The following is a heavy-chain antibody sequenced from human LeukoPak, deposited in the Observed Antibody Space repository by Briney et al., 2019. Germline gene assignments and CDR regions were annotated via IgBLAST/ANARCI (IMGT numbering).Heavy chain of an antibody. D-gene: IGHD3-10*01. J-gene: IGHJ4*02. CDR1: GGSISSYH. CDR3: ARDSLLSTYDY. Sequence: SETLSLTCSVSGGSISSYHWSWIRQPAGKGLEWIGRIYTSGSTNYNPSLKSRVTMSVDTSKNQFSLKLSSVTAADTAVYYCARDSLLSTYDYWGQGTLVTVSS. V-gene: IGHV4-4*07. CDR2: IYTSGST.